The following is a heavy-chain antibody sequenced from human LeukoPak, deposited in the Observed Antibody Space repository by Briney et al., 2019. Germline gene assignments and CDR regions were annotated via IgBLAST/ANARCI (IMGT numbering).Heavy chain of an antibody. Sequence: SVKVSCKASGGTFSSYAISWVRQAPGQGLEWMGRIIPIFGISNYAQKFQGRVTITADRSTSTAYMELSSLRSEDTAVYYCASEYCSGGSCQKYNWFDPWGQGTLVTISS. CDR2: IIPIFGIS. V-gene: IGHV1-69*04. CDR1: GGTFSSYA. D-gene: IGHD2-15*01. J-gene: IGHJ5*02. CDR3: ASEYCSGGSCQKYNWFDP.